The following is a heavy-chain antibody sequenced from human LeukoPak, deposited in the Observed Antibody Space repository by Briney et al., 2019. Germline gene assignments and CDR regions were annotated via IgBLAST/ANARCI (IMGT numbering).Heavy chain of an antibody. CDR2: IYYSGST. CDR3: AREVVQNYYDSSGYYP. J-gene: IGHJ5*02. D-gene: IGHD3-22*01. V-gene: IGHV4-61*08. Sequence: PSQTLSLTCTVSGGSISSGGYYWSWIRQPPGKGLEWIGYIYYSGSTNYNPSLKSRVTISVDTSKNQFSLKLSSVTAADTAVYYCAREVVQNYYDSSGYYPWGQGTLVTVSS. CDR1: GGSISSGGYY.